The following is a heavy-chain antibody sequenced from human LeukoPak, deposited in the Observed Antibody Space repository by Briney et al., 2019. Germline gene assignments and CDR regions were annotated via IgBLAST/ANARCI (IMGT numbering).Heavy chain of an antibody. CDR1: GFTFKHDH. J-gene: IGHJ4*02. Sequence: GGSLRLSCAASGFTFKHDHMSWVREAPGKGVEGVSAISGSDAGIYYADSVNGRFTISRHNSKNTLYLQMNRLRAEDAAVYYCAKAPLVRCSGAICYYFDYWGQGTLVSVSS. V-gene: IGHV3-23*01. CDR3: AKAPLVRCSGAICYYFDY. CDR2: ISGSDAGI. D-gene: IGHD2-15*01.